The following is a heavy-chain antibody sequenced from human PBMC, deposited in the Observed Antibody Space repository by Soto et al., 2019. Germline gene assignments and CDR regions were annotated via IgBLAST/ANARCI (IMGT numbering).Heavy chain of an antibody. V-gene: IGHV1-46*01. J-gene: IGHJ5*02. CDR1: GYTFTSYY. D-gene: IGHD5-18*01. CDR3: ARVGGYSYGDEDWLDP. Sequence: ASVKVSCKASGYTFTSYYMHWVRQAPGQGLEWMGIINPSGGSTSYAQKFQGRVTMTRDTSTSTVYMELSSLRSEDTAVYYCARVGGYSYGDEDWLDPWGQGTLVTVSS. CDR2: INPSGGST.